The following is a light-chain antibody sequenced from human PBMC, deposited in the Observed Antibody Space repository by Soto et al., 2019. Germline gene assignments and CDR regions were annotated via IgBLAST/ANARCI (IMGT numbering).Light chain of an antibody. J-gene: IGLJ1*01. CDR3: SSYAGSNNFGV. V-gene: IGLV2-8*01. CDR1: SSDVGGYNY. Sequence: QSALTHPPSASWSPGQSVTISCTGTSSDVGGYNYVSWYQQHPGKAPKLMIYEVNKRPSGVPDRFSGSKSGNTASLTVSGLQAEDEAYYYCSSYAGSNNFGVFGTGTKVTVL. CDR2: EVN.